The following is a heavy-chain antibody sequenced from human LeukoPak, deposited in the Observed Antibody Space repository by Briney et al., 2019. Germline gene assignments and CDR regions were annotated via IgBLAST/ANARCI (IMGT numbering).Heavy chain of an antibody. CDR2: IYSDNT. CDR1: GFTVSSNS. CDR3: AIGDSSGYPFDY. V-gene: IGHV3-53*01. D-gene: IGHD3-22*01. J-gene: IGHJ4*02. Sequence: GGSLRLSCTVSGFTVSSNSMSWVRQAPGKGLEWVSFIYSDNTHYSDSVKGRFTISRDNSKNTLYLQMNSLRAEDTAVYYCAIGDSSGYPFDYWGQGTLVTVSS.